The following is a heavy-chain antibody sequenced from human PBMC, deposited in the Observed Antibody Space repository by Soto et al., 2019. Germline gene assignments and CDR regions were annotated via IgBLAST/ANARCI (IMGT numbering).Heavy chain of an antibody. D-gene: IGHD6-19*01. CDR1: GGSFSGYY. V-gene: IGHV4-34*01. J-gene: IGHJ6*02. CDR2: INHSGST. Sequence: SETLSLTCAVYGGSFSGYYWSWIRQPPGKGLEWIGEINHSGSTNYNPSLKSRVTISVDTSKNQFSLKLSSVTAADTAVYYCARGPVWQQWLVRDYYYGMDVWGQGTTVTVSS. CDR3: ARGPVWQQWLVRDYYYGMDV.